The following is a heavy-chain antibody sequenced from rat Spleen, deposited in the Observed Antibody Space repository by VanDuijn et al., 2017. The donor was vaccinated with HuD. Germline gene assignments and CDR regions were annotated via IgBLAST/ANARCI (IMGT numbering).Heavy chain of an antibody. CDR1: GFTFSNYC. J-gene: IGHJ2*01. CDR2: IWTRGGNP. V-gene: IGHV5-25*01. Sequence: EVQLVESGGDLVQPGRSMKLSCAASGFTFSNYCMTWVRKAPTKSLDWVASIWTRGGNPNYRDSGKGRFTISRDNAKSTLYLQMDSLRSEDTATYYCARGNMDSTDYYHYFDYWGQGVMVTVSS. D-gene: IGHD1-6*01. CDR3: ARGNMDSTDYYHYFDY.